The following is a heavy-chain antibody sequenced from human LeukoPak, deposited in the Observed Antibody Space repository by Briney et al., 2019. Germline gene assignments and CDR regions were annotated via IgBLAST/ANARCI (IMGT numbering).Heavy chain of an antibody. J-gene: IGHJ6*02. CDR2: INGSGGST. V-gene: IGHV3-23*01. Sequence: GWALRLTRPASGFILSSYAMSGLRQAPAKGLDWVSAINGSGGSTYYVDSVKGRFTISRDNSKNTLYLQMNSLRAEDTAVYYCANGIAVAGLTEVYYYYGMDVWGQGTTVTVSS. CDR1: GFILSSYA. CDR3: ANGIAVAGLTEVYYYYGMDV. D-gene: IGHD6-19*01.